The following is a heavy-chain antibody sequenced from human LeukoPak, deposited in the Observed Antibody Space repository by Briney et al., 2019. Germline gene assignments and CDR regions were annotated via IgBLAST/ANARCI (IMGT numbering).Heavy chain of an antibody. D-gene: IGHD3-9*01. V-gene: IGHV3-21*01. CDR2: ISSSSSYI. CDR1: GFTFSSYS. Sequence: GGSLRLSCAASGFTFSSYSMNWVRQAPGKGREWVSSISSSSSYIYYADSVKGRFTISRDNAKNSLYLQMNSLRAEDTAVYYCTRDLMDYDVSTGLHHYYMDVWGQGTTVTVSS. J-gene: IGHJ6*02. CDR3: TRDLMDYDVSTGLHHYYMDV.